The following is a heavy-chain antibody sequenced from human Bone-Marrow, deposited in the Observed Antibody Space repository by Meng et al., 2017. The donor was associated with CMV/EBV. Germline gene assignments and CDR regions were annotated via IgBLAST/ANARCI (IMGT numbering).Heavy chain of an antibody. V-gene: IGHV4-59*01. Sequence: SETLSLTCTVSGGSISSYYWSWIRQPPGKGLEWIVYIYYSGSTNYNPPLKSRVTISVDTSKNQFSLKLSSVTAADTDVYYCARDRAGGGSYLDYWGQGTLVTVSS. CDR1: GGSISSYY. CDR2: IYYSGST. J-gene: IGHJ4*02. CDR3: ARDRAGGGSYLDY. D-gene: IGHD1-26*01.